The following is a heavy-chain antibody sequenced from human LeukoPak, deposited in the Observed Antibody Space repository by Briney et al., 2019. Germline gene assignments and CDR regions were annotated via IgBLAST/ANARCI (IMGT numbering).Heavy chain of an antibody. CDR3: VRGGGAFCGNDCYRNFDY. D-gene: IGHD2-21*02. CDR1: GFTVSSNH. V-gene: IGHV3-53*01. CDR2: IYSGGST. J-gene: IGHJ4*02. Sequence: PGGSLRLSCAASGFTVSSNHMSWVRQAPGKGLEWVSVIYSGGSTYYADSVKGRFTISRDNSKNTLSLQMTSLRGEDTAVYYCVRGGGAFCGNDCYRNFDYWGQGTLVTVSS.